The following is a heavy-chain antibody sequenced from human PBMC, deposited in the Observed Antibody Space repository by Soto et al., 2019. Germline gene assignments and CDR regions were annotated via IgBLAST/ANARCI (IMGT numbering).Heavy chain of an antibody. Sequence: PSETLSLTCTVSGGSISSRGYYWGWIRQPPGKGLEWIGYIYHSGSTYYNPSLKSRVTISVDTSKNQFSLKLNSVTAADTAVYYCASRHSSPYFDYWGQGTLVTVSS. D-gene: IGHD6-13*01. J-gene: IGHJ4*02. CDR1: GGSISSRGYY. CDR3: ASRHSSPYFDY. V-gene: IGHV4-30-2*05. CDR2: IYHSGST.